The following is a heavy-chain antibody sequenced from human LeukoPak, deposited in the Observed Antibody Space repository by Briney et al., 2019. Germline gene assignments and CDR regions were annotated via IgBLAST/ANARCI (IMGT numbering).Heavy chain of an antibody. CDR1: GFTFATYA. Sequence: GGSLRLSCAASGFTFATYAMSWVRQAPGKGLQWVSAISGSGDGTYYVDSVRGRFTISRDNSKNTLFLQMNNLSPEDTALYYCAKYAFAGAPVYDSWGQGTLVTVSS. V-gene: IGHV3-23*01. CDR2: ISGSGDGT. D-gene: IGHD3-16*01. CDR3: AKYAFAGAPVYDS. J-gene: IGHJ5*01.